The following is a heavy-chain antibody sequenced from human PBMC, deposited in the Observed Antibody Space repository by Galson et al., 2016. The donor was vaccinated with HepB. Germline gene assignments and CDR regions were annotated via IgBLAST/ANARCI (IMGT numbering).Heavy chain of an antibody. V-gene: IGHV3-23*01. D-gene: IGHD2-8*02. Sequence: SLRLSCAASGFTFSSYAMSWVRQAPGKGLEWVSGISGRGNSTWYADSVKGRFTISRDNSKNTLYLQMNSLRAEDTAVFYCAKIANLVFDYWGQGTLVSVSS. CDR3: AKIANLVFDY. J-gene: IGHJ4*02. CDR2: ISGRGNST. CDR1: GFTFSSYA.